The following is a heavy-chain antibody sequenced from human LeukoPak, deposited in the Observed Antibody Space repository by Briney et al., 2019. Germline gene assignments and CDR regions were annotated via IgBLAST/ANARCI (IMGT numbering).Heavy chain of an antibody. V-gene: IGHV3-48*01. J-gene: IGHJ5*02. D-gene: IGHD3-3*01. CDR2: ISSSSSTI. CDR3: AKGGQDYDFWRFDL. Sequence: GGSLRLSCAASGFTFSSYTMNWVRQAPGKGLEWVSKISSSSSTIYYADSVKGRFTISRDNSRNTVFLQMNSLRAGDTAIYYCAKGGQDYDFWRFDLWGQGILVTVSS. CDR1: GFTFSSYT.